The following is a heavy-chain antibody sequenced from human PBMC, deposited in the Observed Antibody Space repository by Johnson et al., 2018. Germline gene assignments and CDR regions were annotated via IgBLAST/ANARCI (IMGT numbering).Heavy chain of an antibody. CDR3: ARAHDTGYMDV. V-gene: IGHV3-30*03. Sequence: QVQLVQSGGGVVQPGRSLRLSCAASGFTFSGYGIHWVRQAPGKGLEWVPVISFDGGNKYYADSVKGRCTISRDNSKGTLYLQMNSLRDADRAVYYCARAHDTGYMDVWGKGTTVTVSS. D-gene: IGHD1-1*01. CDR1: GFTFSGYG. J-gene: IGHJ6*03. CDR2: ISFDGGNK.